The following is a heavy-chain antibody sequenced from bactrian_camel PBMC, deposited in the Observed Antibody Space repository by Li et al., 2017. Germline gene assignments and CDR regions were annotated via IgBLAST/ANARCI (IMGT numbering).Heavy chain of an antibody. J-gene: IGHJ4*01. V-gene: IGHV3S26*01. CDR3: VRDVGVSGTFHNY. D-gene: IGHD6*01. CDR1: GFTFSSYW. CDR2: ISDNAGIT. Sequence: HVQLVESGGELVQPGESLRLSCAASGFTFSSYWMHWVRHAPGKGLEWVSTISDNAGITRYADSLKGRFTISRDNAKNTVYLQMNSLKPEDTAVYYCVRDVGVSGTFHNYWGQGTQVTVS.